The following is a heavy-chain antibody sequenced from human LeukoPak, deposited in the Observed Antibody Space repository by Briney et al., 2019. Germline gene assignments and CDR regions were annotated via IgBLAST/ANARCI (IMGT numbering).Heavy chain of an antibody. CDR2: ISGSGGTA. V-gene: IGHV3-23*01. CDR3: AKVGSGVRGSRTILDY. J-gene: IGHJ4*02. Sequence: TGGSLRLSCAASGFTFSIYAMSWVRQAPGKGLEWVSAISGSGGTAYYADSVKGRFTISRDNSKNMLYLQMNSLRAEDTAVYYCAKVGSGVRGSRTILDYWGQGTLVTVSS. CDR1: GFTFSIYA. D-gene: IGHD3-10*01.